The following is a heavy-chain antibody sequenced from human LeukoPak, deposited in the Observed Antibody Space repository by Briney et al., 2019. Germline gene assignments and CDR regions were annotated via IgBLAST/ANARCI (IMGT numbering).Heavy chain of an antibody. CDR2: ISSSGSSI. V-gene: IGHV3-48*03. J-gene: IGHJ4*02. D-gene: IGHD3-16*01. CDR3: AGRPASAYRIDY. CDR1: GITFSDYE. Sequence: GGSLRLSCTASGITFSDYERNWVRQVPGKGLEWVSYISSSGSSIYYADSVKGRFTISRDNTNNSLFLQMNSLRDEDAALYYCAGRPASAYRIDYWGQGTLVTVSS.